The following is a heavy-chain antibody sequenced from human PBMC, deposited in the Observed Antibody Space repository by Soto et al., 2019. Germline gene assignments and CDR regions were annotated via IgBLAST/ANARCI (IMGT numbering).Heavy chain of an antibody. CDR1: GYTFTSYP. V-gene: IGHV1-3*04. CDR3: ERYDTSGYDMDV. J-gene: IGHJ6*02. Sequence: ASVKVSCKASGYTFTSYPMYWVRQAPGQRLEWMGWINTGNGNTKYSQRFQGRVTLTRDTSATTAYMELSSLRSEDTAVYYCERYDTSGYDMDVWGQGTTVTVSS. D-gene: IGHD3-22*01. CDR2: INTGNGNT.